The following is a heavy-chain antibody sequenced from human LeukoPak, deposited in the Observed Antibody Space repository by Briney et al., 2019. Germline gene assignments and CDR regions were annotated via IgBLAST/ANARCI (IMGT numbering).Heavy chain of an antibody. CDR1: GYTFTSYY. CDR2: INPSGGST. V-gene: IGHV1-46*01. Sequence: ASVKISCKASGYTFTSYYMHWVRQAPGQGLEWMGIINPSGGSTSYAQKFQGRVTMTRDTSTSTVYMELSSLRSEDTAVYYCASATYYYDSSGYDWGQGTLVTVSS. J-gene: IGHJ4*02. CDR3: ASATYYYDSSGYD. D-gene: IGHD3-22*01.